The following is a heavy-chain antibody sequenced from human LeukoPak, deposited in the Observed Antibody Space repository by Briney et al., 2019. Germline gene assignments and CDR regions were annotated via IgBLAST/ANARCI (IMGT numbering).Heavy chain of an antibody. V-gene: IGHV3-33*01. D-gene: IGHD2-15*01. Sequence: GGSLRLSCAASGFTFSSYGMHWVRQAPGKGLEWVAVIWYDGSNKYYADSVKGRFTISRDNSKNTLYLQMNSLRAEDTAVYYCARGGPFLVAVAAEEIGLNYWGQGTLVTVSS. CDR2: IWYDGSNK. CDR3: ARGGPFLVAVAAEEIGLNY. J-gene: IGHJ4*02. CDR1: GFTFSSYG.